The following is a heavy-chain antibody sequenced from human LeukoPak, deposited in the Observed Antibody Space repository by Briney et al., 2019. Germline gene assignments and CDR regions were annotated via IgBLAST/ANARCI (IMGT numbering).Heavy chain of an antibody. V-gene: IGHV4-39*01. CDR2: IYSSGST. D-gene: IGHD3-3*01. CDR3: ARHRGGVLRFLEWLLYYFDY. Sequence: SETLSLTCTVSGGSISSSSYYWGWIRQPPGKGLEWIGSIYSSGSTYYNPSLKSRVTISVDTSKNQFSLKLSSVTAADTAVYYCARHRGGVLRFLEWLLYYFDYWGQGTLVTVSS. CDR1: GGSISSSSYY. J-gene: IGHJ4*02.